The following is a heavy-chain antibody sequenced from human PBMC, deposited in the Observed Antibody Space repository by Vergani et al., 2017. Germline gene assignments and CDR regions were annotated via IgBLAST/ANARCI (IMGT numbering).Heavy chain of an antibody. Sequence: EVQLVQSGAEVKKPGESLKISCKGSGYSFTSYWIGWVRQMPGKGLEWMGIIYPGDSDTRDSPSFQGQATISADQSISTAYLQWSSLKASDTAMYYCARTPHATPAGDGYYFDYWGQGTLVTVSS. J-gene: IGHJ4*02. CDR2: IYPGDSDT. V-gene: IGHV5-51*01. CDR3: ARTPHATPAGDGYYFDY. CDR1: GYSFTSYW. D-gene: IGHD3-10*01.